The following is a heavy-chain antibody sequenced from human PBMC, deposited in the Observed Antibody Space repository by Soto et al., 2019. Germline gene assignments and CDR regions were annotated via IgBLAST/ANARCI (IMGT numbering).Heavy chain of an antibody. CDR3: SRVPKGYMKYYYGMDV. CDR1: GGSISSSNW. V-gene: IGHV4-4*02. Sequence: SETLSLTCAVSGGSISSSNWWSWVRQPPGKGLEWIGEIYHSGSTNYNPSLKSRVTISVDKSKNQFSLKLSSVTAADTAVYYCSRVPKGYMKYYYGMDVWGQGTKVTVSS. CDR2: IYHSGST. J-gene: IGHJ6*02. D-gene: IGHD6-13*01.